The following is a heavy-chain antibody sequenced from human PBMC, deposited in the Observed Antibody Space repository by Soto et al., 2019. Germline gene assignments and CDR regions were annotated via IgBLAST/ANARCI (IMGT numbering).Heavy chain of an antibody. Sequence: SETLSLTCPVSGGTISSYYWSWLRPPPGKGLEWIGYIYYSGSTNYNPSLKSRVTISVDTSKNQFSLKLSSVTVADTAVYYCAREGDSSGYSLDYWGQGTLVTVSS. V-gene: IGHV4-59*01. D-gene: IGHD3-22*01. CDR2: IYYSGST. CDR3: AREGDSSGYSLDY. CDR1: GGTISSYY. J-gene: IGHJ4*02.